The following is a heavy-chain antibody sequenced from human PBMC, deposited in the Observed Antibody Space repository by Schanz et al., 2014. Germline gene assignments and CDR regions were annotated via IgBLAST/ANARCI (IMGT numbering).Heavy chain of an antibody. V-gene: IGHV1-2*06. CDR1: GYRFIGYY. J-gene: IGHJ6*02. D-gene: IGHD6-19*01. Sequence: QVLLVQSGAEVKKPGASVKVSCKASGYRFIGYYVHWVRQAPGQGLEWMGRVSPYSGDTNYEQMFQGRVTMTTDTSISTAYMELSRLPSDDTAVFFCARENTAVAGMPRVMDVWGQGTTVTVTS. CDR3: ARENTAVAGMPRVMDV. CDR2: VSPYSGDT.